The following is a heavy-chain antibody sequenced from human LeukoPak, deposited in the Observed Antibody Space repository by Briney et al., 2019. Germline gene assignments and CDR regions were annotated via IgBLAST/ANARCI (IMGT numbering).Heavy chain of an antibody. CDR3: ARVARTVTANFDY. V-gene: IGHV4-39*07. D-gene: IGHD4-17*01. Sequence: SETLSLTCTVSGGSISSSSYYWGWIRQPPGKGLEWIGSIYYSGSTYYNPSLKSRVTISVDTSKNQFSLKLSSVTAADTAVYYCARVARTVTANFDYWGQGTLVTVSS. CDR1: GGSISSSSYY. CDR2: IYYSGST. J-gene: IGHJ4*02.